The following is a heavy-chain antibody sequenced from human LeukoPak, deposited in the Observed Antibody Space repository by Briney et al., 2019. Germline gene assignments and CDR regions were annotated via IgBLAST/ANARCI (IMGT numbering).Heavy chain of an antibody. J-gene: IGHJ4*02. Sequence: GGSLRLSCAASGFTFSSYSMNWVRRSPGKGLEWVSSISSSSSYIYYADSVKGRFTISRDNAKNSLYLQMNSLRAEDTAVYYCASMVRGVITGFDYWGQGTLVTVSS. D-gene: IGHD3-10*01. CDR3: ASMVRGVITGFDY. V-gene: IGHV3-21*01. CDR2: ISSSSSYI. CDR1: GFTFSSYS.